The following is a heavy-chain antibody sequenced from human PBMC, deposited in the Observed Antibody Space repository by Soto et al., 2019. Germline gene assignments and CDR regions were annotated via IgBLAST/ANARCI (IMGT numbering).Heavy chain of an antibody. D-gene: IGHD4-17*01. V-gene: IGHV1-3*01. CDR2: INAGTGNT. CDR3: ASRGDYGDYGDWYFDL. Sequence: ASVKVSCKASGYTFTSYAMHWVRQAPGQRLEWMGWINAGTGNTKYSQKFQGRVIITRDTSASTAYMELSSLRSEDTAVYYCASRGDYGDYGDWYFDLWGRGTLVTVSS. J-gene: IGHJ2*01. CDR1: GYTFTSYA.